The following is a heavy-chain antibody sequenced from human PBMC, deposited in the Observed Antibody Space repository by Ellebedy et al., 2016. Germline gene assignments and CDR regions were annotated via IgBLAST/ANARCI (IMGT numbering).Heavy chain of an antibody. CDR3: AKGTMDYLHH. CDR1: GFTFDDHA. Sequence: GGSLRLXXAPSGFTFDDHALHWVRQVPGKGLEWVSGISWNSAAIGYGEAVKGRFTISRDSAKNYLYLQMNSLRVEDTALYFCAKGTMDYLHHWGQGTLVTVSS. J-gene: IGHJ4*02. V-gene: IGHV3-9*01. CDR2: ISWNSAAI. D-gene: IGHD3-10*01.